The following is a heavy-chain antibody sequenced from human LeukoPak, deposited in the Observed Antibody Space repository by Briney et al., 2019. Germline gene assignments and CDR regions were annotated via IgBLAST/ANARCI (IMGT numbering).Heavy chain of an antibody. CDR1: GFTFSDYY. V-gene: IGHV3-11*01. Sequence: GGSLRLSCAASGFTFSDYYMSWIRQAPGKGLEWVSYISSSGSTIYYADSVKGRFTISRDNAKNSLFLQMSSLRAEDTAVYYCARDNKGSSGWYIDFWGQGTLVTVSS. J-gene: IGHJ4*02. CDR2: ISSSGSTI. D-gene: IGHD6-19*01. CDR3: ARDNKGSSGWYIDF.